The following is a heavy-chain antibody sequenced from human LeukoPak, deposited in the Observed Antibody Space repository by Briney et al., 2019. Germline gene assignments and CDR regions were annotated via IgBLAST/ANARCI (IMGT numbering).Heavy chain of an antibody. Sequence: SETLSLTCAVYGGSFSGYYWSWIRQPPGKGLEWIGEINHSGSTNYNPSLKSRVTISVDTSKNQFSLKLSSVTAADTAVYYCARGPYCSGGSCYRNFDYWGQGTLVTVSS. CDR2: INHSGST. V-gene: IGHV4-34*01. J-gene: IGHJ4*02. D-gene: IGHD2-15*01. CDR3: ARGPYCSGGSCYRNFDY. CDR1: GGSFSGYY.